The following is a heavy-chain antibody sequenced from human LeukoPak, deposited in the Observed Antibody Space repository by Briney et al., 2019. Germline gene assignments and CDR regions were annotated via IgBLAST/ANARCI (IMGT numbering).Heavy chain of an antibody. CDR3: AKQLGYCSDGSCYFPY. J-gene: IGHJ4*02. CDR2: ISNNGGYT. Sequence: GGSLRLSCAASGFTFGNYWMSWVRQAPGKGLEWVSAISNNGGYTYYADSVQGRFTISRDNSKSTLCLQMNSLRAEDTAVYYCAKQLGYCSDGSCYFPYWGQGTLVTVSS. V-gene: IGHV3-23*01. CDR1: GFTFGNYW. D-gene: IGHD2-15*01.